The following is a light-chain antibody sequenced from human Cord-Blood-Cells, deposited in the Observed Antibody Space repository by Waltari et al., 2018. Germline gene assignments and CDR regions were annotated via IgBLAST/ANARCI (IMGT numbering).Light chain of an antibody. J-gene: IGLJ3*02. CDR3: AAWDDRLSGWV. CDR1: SSNIGSNY. Sequence: QSVLTQPPSASGTPGQRVTISCSGSSSNIGSNYVYWYQQLPGTAPKLLIYKNNQRPAGVPDRCSGSKSGTSASLAISGLRSEDEAEYYCAAWDDRLSGWVFGGGSKLAVL. V-gene: IGLV1-47*01. CDR2: KNN.